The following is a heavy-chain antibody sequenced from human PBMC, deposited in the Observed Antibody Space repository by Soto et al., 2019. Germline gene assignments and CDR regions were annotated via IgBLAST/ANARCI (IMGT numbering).Heavy chain of an antibody. Sequence: QVQLVQSGAEVKKPGASVKVSCKASGYTFSSYGISWVRQAPGQGLEWMGWISADNGNTKYAQKLQGRVSMTTDTSTTTAYMELRSLRSDDTAVYYCARDDYDILTGDHLAYYGMDVWGQGTTVTVSS. CDR1: GYTFSSYG. V-gene: IGHV1-18*01. J-gene: IGHJ6*02. CDR3: ARDDYDILTGDHLAYYGMDV. D-gene: IGHD3-9*01. CDR2: ISADNGNT.